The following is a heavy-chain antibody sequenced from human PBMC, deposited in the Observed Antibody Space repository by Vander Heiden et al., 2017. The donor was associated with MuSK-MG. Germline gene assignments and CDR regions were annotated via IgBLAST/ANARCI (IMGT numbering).Heavy chain of an antibody. J-gene: IGHJ4*02. Sequence: EVQLVESGGGLIQPAGSLRLSCAASGFTVSSNYMSWVRQAPGKGLEWVSVIYSGGTTYYADSVKGRFTISRDNSRNTLYLQMNSLRAEDTALYYCARDLGGDFHFLFDYWGQGTLVTVSS. V-gene: IGHV3-53*01. D-gene: IGHD1-26*01. CDR2: IYSGGTT. CDR3: ARDLGGDFHFLFDY. CDR1: GFTVSSNY.